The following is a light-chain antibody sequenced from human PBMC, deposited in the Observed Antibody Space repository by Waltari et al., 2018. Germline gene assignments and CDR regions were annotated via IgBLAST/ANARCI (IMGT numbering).Light chain of an antibody. CDR3: QQYRDTPYT. Sequence: DIQMTQSPSTLSASVGDRVTITCRASQSIGDWMAWYQQEPGKAPKLLIYRASTLQSGVPSRFSGSGSGTDFTLTISSLQTEDVATYYCQQYRDTPYTFGQGTNLEI. CDR1: QSIGDW. CDR2: RAS. J-gene: IGKJ2*01. V-gene: IGKV1-5*03.